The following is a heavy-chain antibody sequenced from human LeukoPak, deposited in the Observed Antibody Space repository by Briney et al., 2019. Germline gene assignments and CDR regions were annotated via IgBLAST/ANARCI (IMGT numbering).Heavy chain of an antibody. D-gene: IGHD3-9*01. Sequence: GGSLRLSCAASGFTFSSYGMHWARQAPGKGLEWVAVISYDGSNKYYADSVKGRFTISRDNSKNTLYLQMNSLRAEDTAVYYCAKDQLRYFDWLTGAFDIWGQGTMVTVSS. CDR2: ISYDGSNK. V-gene: IGHV3-30*18. J-gene: IGHJ3*02. CDR3: AKDQLRYFDWLTGAFDI. CDR1: GFTFSSYG.